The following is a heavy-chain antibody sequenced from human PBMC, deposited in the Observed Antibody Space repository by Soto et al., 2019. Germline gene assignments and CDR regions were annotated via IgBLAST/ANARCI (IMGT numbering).Heavy chain of an antibody. J-gene: IGHJ4*02. D-gene: IGHD2-21*01. CDR3: ARSQVAIPGDH. Sequence: EVQLVESGGDLVQPGGSLRLSCAASGFTISSYWMSWGRQVPGKGLEWVANIKQAGTEKYYVDSEKGRFTISRDNAKNSLYLQMSSLSAEDTAGYHCARSQVAIPGDHWGKGTLVRVSS. V-gene: IGHV3-7*05. CDR2: IKQAGTEK. CDR1: GFTISSYW.